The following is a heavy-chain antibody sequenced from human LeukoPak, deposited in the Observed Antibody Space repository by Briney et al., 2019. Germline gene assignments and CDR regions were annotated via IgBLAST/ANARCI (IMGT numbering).Heavy chain of an antibody. J-gene: IGHJ4*02. V-gene: IGHV5-51*01. D-gene: IGHD3-22*01. CDR2: IYPGDSDT. Sequence: GESLKISCKGSGYSFTSYWIGWVRQMPGKGLEWMGIIYPGDSDTRYSPSFQGQVTISADKSISTAYLQWSSLKASDTAMYYCARFASSGYYYKTARYYFDYWGQGTLVTVSS. CDR3: ARFASSGYYYKTARYYFDY. CDR1: GYSFTSYW.